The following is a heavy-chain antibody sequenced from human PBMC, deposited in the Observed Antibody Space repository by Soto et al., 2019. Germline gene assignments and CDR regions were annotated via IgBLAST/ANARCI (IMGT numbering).Heavy chain of an antibody. Sequence: VQLEQSGAEVKKPGSSVKVSCKASGGAFSSYSINWVRQAPGQGLEWVGRIIPILGVTHYAQKFLDRVTLSADKPTSKAYMELSSLRSEDTAVDYCATKGPPTPLDHQISYNYMDVLGKGATVTVSS. V-gene: IGHV1-69*02. D-gene: IGHD2-2*03. CDR2: IIPILGVT. CDR3: ATKGPPTPLDHQISYNYMDV. J-gene: IGHJ6*03. CDR1: GGAFSSYS.